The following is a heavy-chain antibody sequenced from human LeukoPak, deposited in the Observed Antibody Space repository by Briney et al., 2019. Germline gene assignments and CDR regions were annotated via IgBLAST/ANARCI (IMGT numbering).Heavy chain of an antibody. CDR2: TLHSGST. CDR3: ARHFCTSTSCYTEGSDY. V-gene: IGHV4-38-2*01. D-gene: IGHD2-2*02. CDR1: GYSISSGYY. Sequence: SETLSLTCAVSGYSISSGYYWGWIRQPPGKGLEWIGTTLHSGSTYYNPSLKSRVTISVDLSRNQFSLKVTFVTAADTAMYYCARHFCTSTSCYTEGSDYWGQGTLVTVSS. J-gene: IGHJ4*02.